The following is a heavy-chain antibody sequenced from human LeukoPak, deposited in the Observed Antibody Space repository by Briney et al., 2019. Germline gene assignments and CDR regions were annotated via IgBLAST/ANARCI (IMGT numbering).Heavy chain of an antibody. CDR2: IKHSGST. CDR1: GGSFSGYY. D-gene: IGHD3-10*01. V-gene: IGHV4-34*01. CDR3: ARVIRENYYGSGSFGGDPNWFDP. J-gene: IGHJ5*02. Sequence: PSETLSLTCAVYGGSFSGYYWSWIRQPPRKGLEWIGEIKHSGSTTYNPSLKSRVTISVDTSKNQFSLKLSSVTAADTAVYYCARVIRENYYGSGSFGGDPNWFDPWGQGTLVTVSS.